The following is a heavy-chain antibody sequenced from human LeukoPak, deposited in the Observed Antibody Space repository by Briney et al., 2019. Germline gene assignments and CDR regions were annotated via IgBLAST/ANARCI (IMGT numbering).Heavy chain of an antibody. D-gene: IGHD4-17*01. CDR3: ATSGATTVTTWGGSWFDP. Sequence: PSETLSLTCTVSGYSISSGHYWGWIRQPPGKGLEWIGYIYYTGITNYSPSLKSRVTISADTSKNQFSLKLSSVTAADTAVYYCATSGATTVTTWGGSWFDPWGQGTLVTVSS. CDR1: GYSISSGHY. J-gene: IGHJ5*02. CDR2: IYYTGIT. V-gene: IGHV4-61*01.